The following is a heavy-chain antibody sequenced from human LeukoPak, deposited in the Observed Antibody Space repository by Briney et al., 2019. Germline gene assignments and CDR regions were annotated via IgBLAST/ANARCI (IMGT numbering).Heavy chain of an antibody. V-gene: IGHV3-11*01. Sequence: PGGSLRLSCAASGFPFNDYYMSWIRQAPGKGLEWLSYINIGGTNTHYADSVKGRFTISRDNAKKSLYLEMNNLRAEDTAVYYCATDGAGFDTWGQGVLVTVSS. J-gene: IGHJ5*02. CDR1: GFPFNDYY. CDR3: ATDGAGFDT. CDR2: INIGGTNT.